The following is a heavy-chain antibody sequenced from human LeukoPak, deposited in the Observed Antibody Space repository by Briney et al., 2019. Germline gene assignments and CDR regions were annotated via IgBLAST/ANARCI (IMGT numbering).Heavy chain of an antibody. V-gene: IGHV4-34*01. CDR1: GGSFSGYY. CDR3: ARGGYCSSTSCPGYSSSWYVNY. D-gene: IGHD2-2*01. CDR2: INHSGST. Sequence: SETLSLTCAVYGGSFSGYYWSWIRQPPGKGLEWIGEINHSGSTNYNPSLKSRVTISVDTSKNQFSLKLSSVTAADTAVYYCARGGYCSSTSCPGYSSSWYVNYWGQGTLVTVSS. J-gene: IGHJ4*02.